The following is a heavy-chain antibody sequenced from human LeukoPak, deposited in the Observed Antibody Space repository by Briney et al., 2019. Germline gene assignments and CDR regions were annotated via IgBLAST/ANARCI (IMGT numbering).Heavy chain of an antibody. Sequence: ASLKLSCKASGYTFTGYYMRWVRQAPGQGLEWMGWINPNSGGTNYAQKFQGRVTMTRDTSISTAYMELSRLRSDDTAVYYCARDPGYCSGGSCHYYYMDIWGKGTTVTVSS. J-gene: IGHJ6*03. D-gene: IGHD2-15*01. CDR2: INPNSGGT. V-gene: IGHV1-2*02. CDR1: GYTFTGYY. CDR3: ARDPGYCSGGSCHYYYMDI.